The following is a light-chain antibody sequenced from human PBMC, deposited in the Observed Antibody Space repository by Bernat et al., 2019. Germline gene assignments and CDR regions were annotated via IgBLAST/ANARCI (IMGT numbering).Light chain of an antibody. Sequence: QSALTQPPSASWSPGQPVTISCTGTSSDVGGYNCVSWYQQHQVKAPKLMIYEFNKCPSGVPGLFSGSKSGNAASLTIAGLQAEDEADYYCGSYSGSNNFVFGTGTKVTVL. J-gene: IGLJ1*01. CDR1: SSDVGGYNC. CDR3: GSYSGSNNFV. CDR2: EFN. V-gene: IGLV2-8*01.